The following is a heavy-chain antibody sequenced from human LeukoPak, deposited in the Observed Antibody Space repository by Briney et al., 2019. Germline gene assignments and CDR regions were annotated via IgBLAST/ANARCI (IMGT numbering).Heavy chain of an antibody. CDR3: ARADGSSSFPDY. J-gene: IGHJ4*02. V-gene: IGHV3-21*01. CDR2: ISSSSSYI. Sequence: GGSLRLSCAASGFTFSSYSMSWVRQAPGKGLEWVSSISSSSSYIYYADSVKGRFTISRDNAKNSLYLQMNSLRAEDTAVYYCARADGSSSFPDYWGQGTLVTASS. CDR1: GFTFSSYS. D-gene: IGHD6-13*01.